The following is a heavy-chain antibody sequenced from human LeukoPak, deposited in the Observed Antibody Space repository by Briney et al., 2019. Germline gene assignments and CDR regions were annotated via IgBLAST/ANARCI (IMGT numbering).Heavy chain of an antibody. J-gene: IGHJ4*02. V-gene: IGHV3-23*01. D-gene: IGHD1-26*01. CDR1: GFTFSSYA. CDR3: AKDVGVPDSGSSYFDY. CDR2: ISGSGGST. Sequence: GGSLRLSCAASGFTFSSYAMSWVRQAPGKGLEWVSAISGSGGSTYYADSVKGRFTISRDNSKNTLYLHMNSLRPEDTAIYYCAKDVGVPDSGSSYFDYWGQGSLVTVSS.